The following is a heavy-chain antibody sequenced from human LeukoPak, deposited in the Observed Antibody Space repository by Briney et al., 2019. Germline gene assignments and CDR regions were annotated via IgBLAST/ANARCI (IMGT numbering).Heavy chain of an antibody. J-gene: IGHJ4*02. Sequence: ASVKVSCKASGYTFSSYGISWVRQAPGQGLEWMGWISAYNGKTNYVQKLQGRVTMTTDTSTSTAYMELRSLRSDDTAVYYCARDVSDIVVVPTAIGGYWGQGTLVTVSS. CDR2: ISAYNGKT. V-gene: IGHV1-18*01. D-gene: IGHD2-2*02. CDR3: ARDVSDIVVVPTAIGGY. CDR1: GYTFSSYG.